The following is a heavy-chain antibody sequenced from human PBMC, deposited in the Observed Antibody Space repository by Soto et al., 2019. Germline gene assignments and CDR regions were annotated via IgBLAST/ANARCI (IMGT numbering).Heavy chain of an antibody. V-gene: IGHV1-3*01. CDR1: GYTFTSYA. J-gene: IGHJ6*02. D-gene: IGHD2-2*01. Sequence: ASVKVSCKASGYTFTSYAMHWVRQAPGQRLEWMGWINAGNGNTKYSQKFQGRVTITRDTSASTAYMELSSLRSEDTAVYYCASCRSPSCHYSYGMDVWGQGTTVTVSS. CDR3: ASCRSPSCHYSYGMDV. CDR2: INAGNGNT.